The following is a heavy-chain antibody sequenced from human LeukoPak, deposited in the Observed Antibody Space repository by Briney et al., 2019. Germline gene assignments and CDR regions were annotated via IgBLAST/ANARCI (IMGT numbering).Heavy chain of an antibody. CDR1: GYSFTSYW. CDR3: ARGITTIVVGHHDAFDI. Sequence: PGESLKISCKGSGYSFTSYWISWVRQMPGKGLEWMGRIDPSDSYTNYSPSFQGHVTISADKSISTAYLQWSSLKASDTAMYYCARGITTIVVGHHDAFDIWGQGTMVTVSS. CDR2: IDPSDSYT. J-gene: IGHJ3*02. V-gene: IGHV5-10-1*01. D-gene: IGHD3-22*01.